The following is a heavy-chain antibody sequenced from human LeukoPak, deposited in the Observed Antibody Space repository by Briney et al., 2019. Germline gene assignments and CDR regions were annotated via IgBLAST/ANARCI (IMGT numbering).Heavy chain of an antibody. CDR2: IYSGGST. D-gene: IGHD6-19*01. V-gene: IGHV3-53*01. Sequence: GGSLRLSCAASGFTVSSNYMSWVRQAPGKGLEWVSVIYSGGSTYYADSVKGRFTISRDNSKNTLYLQMNSLRAEDTAVYYCANLIAVAGTLYDYWGQGTLVTVSS. CDR1: GFTVSSNY. J-gene: IGHJ4*02. CDR3: ANLIAVAGTLYDY.